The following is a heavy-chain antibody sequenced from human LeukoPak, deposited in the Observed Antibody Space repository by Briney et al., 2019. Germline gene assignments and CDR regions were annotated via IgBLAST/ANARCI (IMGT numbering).Heavy chain of an antibody. J-gene: IGHJ4*02. CDR2: IWYDGSKK. V-gene: IGHV3-30*02. CDR1: GFTFNAYG. D-gene: IGHD1-26*01. Sequence: PGGSLRLSCAVSGFTFNAYGMHWVRQAPGKGLEWVAFIWYDGSKKYYADSVKGRFTISRDNSKSTLYLQMNSLRTEDTAMYYCAKGREPGGLDYWGQGTLVTVSS. CDR3: AKGREPGGLDY.